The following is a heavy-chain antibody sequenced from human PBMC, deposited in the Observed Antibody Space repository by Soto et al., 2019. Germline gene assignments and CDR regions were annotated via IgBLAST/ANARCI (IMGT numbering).Heavy chain of an antibody. J-gene: IGHJ4*02. CDR2: IFSSGST. CDR3: AREGSYSAYDFAHGIQLWSFDF. Sequence: SETLSLTCTVSGGSINTFYWSWVRQPAGKGLEWIGRIFSSGSTSFNPSLESRVAMSVDTSKNHFSLNLSSVTAADMAVYYCAREGSYSAYDFAHGIQLWSFDFWGQGALVTVSS. D-gene: IGHD5-12*01. CDR1: GGSINTFY. V-gene: IGHV4-4*07.